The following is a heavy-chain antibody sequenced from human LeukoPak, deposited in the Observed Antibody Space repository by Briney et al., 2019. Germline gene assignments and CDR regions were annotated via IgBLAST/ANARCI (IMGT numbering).Heavy chain of an antibody. CDR2: INTNTGNP. V-gene: IGHV7-4-1*02. CDR3: ARDRYKRPPVCPDY. J-gene: IGHJ4*02. D-gene: IGHD1-1*01. Sequence: ASVKVSCKASGYTFTSYAMNWVRQAPGQGLEWMGWINTNTGNPTYAQGFTGRFVLSLDTSVSTAYLQISSLKAEDTAVYYCARDRYKRPPVCPDYWGQGTLVTVSS. CDR1: GYTFTSYA.